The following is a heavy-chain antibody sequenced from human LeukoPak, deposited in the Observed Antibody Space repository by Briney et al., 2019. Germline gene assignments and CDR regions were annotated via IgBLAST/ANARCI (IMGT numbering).Heavy chain of an antibody. CDR3: VRNRGWYALDM. V-gene: IGHV3-7*01. CDR2: VNKDGYQK. D-gene: IGHD6-19*01. Sequence: TGGSLRLSCIGSGFTFSDFWMTWVRQTPGQGLEWVANVNKDGYQKQYADSLRGRFTISKDNSKNSMYLQLNSLRAEDTGVYYCVRNRGWYALDMWGQETIVTVSS. CDR1: GFTFSDFW. J-gene: IGHJ3*02.